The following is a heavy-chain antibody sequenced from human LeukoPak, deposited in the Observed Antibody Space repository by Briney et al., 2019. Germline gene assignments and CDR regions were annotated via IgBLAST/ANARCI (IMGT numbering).Heavy chain of an antibody. Sequence: GGSLRLSCAASGFTFNSYAMGWVRQAPGKGLEWVSTISNTGAGTYYADSVKGRFTISRDNAKNSLSLQMNSLRAEDTAIYYCAREAVPGGRGDTFDIWGQGTMVTVSS. CDR3: AREAVPGGRGDTFDI. D-gene: IGHD6-19*01. CDR2: ISNTGAGT. CDR1: GFTFNSYA. V-gene: IGHV3-23*01. J-gene: IGHJ3*02.